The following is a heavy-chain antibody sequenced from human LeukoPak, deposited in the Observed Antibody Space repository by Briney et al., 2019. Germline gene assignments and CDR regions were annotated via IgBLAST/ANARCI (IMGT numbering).Heavy chain of an antibody. V-gene: IGHV3-48*01. CDR3: ARDRTSDFWSGYREYDAFDI. D-gene: IGHD3-3*01. J-gene: IGHJ3*02. CDR2: ISSSSTI. CDR1: GFTFSSYS. Sequence: GGSLRLSCAASGFTFSSYSMNWVRQAPGKGLEWVSYISSSSTIYYADSVKGRFTISRDNAKNSLYLQMNSLRAEDTAVYYCARDRTSDFWSGYREYDAFDIWGQGTMVTVSS.